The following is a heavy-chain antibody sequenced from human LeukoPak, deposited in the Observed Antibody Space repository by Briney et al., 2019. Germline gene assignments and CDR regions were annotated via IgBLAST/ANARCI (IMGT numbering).Heavy chain of an antibody. CDR2: IYYSGST. J-gene: IGHJ3*02. CDR3: ARVNYDILTGYSGYAFDI. Sequence: SETLSLTCTVSGGSISSYYWSWIRQPPGKGLEWIGYIYYSGSTYYNPSLKSRVTISVDTSKNQFSLKLSSVTAADTAVYYCARVNYDILTGYSGYAFDIWGQGTMVTVSS. D-gene: IGHD3-9*01. CDR1: GGSISSYY. V-gene: IGHV4-59*12.